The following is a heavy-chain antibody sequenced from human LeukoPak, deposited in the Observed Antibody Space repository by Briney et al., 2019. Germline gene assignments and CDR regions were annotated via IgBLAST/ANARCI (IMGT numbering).Heavy chain of an antibody. D-gene: IGHD1-26*01. CDR3: AKDRGSAYYYGMDV. V-gene: IGHV4-59*01. J-gene: IGHJ6*02. CDR2: IYYSGST. CDR1: GGSISSYY. Sequence: SETLSLTCTVSGGSISSYYWSWIRQPPGKGLEWIGYIYYSGSTNYNPSLKSRVTISVDTSKNQFSLKLSSVTAADTAVYYCAKDRGSAYYYGMDVWGQGTTVTVSS.